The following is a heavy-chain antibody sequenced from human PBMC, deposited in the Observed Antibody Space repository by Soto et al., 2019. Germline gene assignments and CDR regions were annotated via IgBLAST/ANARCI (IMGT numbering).Heavy chain of an antibody. CDR1: GYTFSSYD. J-gene: IGHJ4*02. D-gene: IGHD6-19*01. Sequence: QVQLVQSGAEVKKPGASVKVSCKASGYTFSSYDINWVRQATGQGLEWMGWLNPNSGNTGYAQKLQGRVTLTRNTSINTDYTELSSLTSDDTAVYYCATSHCGWYLYWGQGTLVTVSS. CDR3: ATSHCGWYLY. CDR2: LNPNSGNT. V-gene: IGHV1-8*01.